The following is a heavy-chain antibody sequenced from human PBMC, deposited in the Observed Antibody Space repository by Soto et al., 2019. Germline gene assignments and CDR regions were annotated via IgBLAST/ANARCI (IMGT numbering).Heavy chain of an antibody. V-gene: IGHV3-23*01. CDR2: ISDTGGST. CDR1: GFTFSSYA. CDR3: AKDRGWSYNWFDP. Sequence: VQLLESGGGLVQPGGSLRLSCAASGFTFSSYAMSWVRQAPGKGLDWVSVISDTGGSTYYADSVKGRFTISRDNSNNTLYLQMNSLRAEDTAVYYCAKDRGWSYNWFDPWGQGTLVTVSS. J-gene: IGHJ5*02. D-gene: IGHD6-19*01.